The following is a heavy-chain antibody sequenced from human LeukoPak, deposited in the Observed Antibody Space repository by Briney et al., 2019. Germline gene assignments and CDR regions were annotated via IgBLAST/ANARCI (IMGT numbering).Heavy chain of an antibody. CDR2: IFHREST. D-gene: IGHD1-26*01. V-gene: IGHV4-30-2*01. CDR1: GGSVSSGYYY. J-gene: IGHJ3*02. CDR3: ARGGVGATTGAFDI. Sequence: SETLSLTCTVSGGSVSSGYYYWSWIRQPPGTGLEWTGYIFHRESTDYNPSLKSRVTISVDRPKNQFSLKLTSVTAADTAVYYCARGGVGATTGAFDIWGQGTMVTVSS.